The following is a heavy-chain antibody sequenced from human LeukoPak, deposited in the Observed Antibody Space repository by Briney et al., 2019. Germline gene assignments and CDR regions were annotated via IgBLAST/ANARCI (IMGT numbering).Heavy chain of an antibody. J-gene: IGHJ6*02. V-gene: IGHV1-69*04. CDR1: GYTFTGYY. CDR2: IIPIFGIA. CDR3: ARDDLGSGDYTPQFGADYYGMDV. D-gene: IGHD4-17*01. Sequence: GASVKVSCKASGYTFTGYYMHWVRQAPGQGLEWMGRIIPIFGIANYAQKFQGRVTITADKSTSTAYMELSSLRSEDTAVYYCARDDLGSGDYTPQFGADYYGMDVWGQGTTVTVSS.